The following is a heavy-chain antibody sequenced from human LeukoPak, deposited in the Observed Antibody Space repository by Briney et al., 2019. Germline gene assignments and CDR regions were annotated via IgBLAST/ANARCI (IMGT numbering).Heavy chain of an antibody. CDR1: GYTFTGYY. V-gene: IGHV1-2*02. J-gene: IGHJ3*02. Sequence: PGASVKVSCKASGYTFTGYYMHWVRQAPGQGLEWMGWINPNSGGTNYAQKFQGRVTMTRDTSISTAYMELSRLRSDDTAVYYCATEYYDSSAFRYVPAFDIWGQGTMVTVSS. CDR3: ATEYYDSSAFRYVPAFDI. CDR2: INPNSGGT. D-gene: IGHD3-22*01.